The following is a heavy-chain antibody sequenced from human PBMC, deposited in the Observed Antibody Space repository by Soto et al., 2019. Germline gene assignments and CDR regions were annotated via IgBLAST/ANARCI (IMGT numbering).Heavy chain of an antibody. V-gene: IGHV4-4*07. Sequence: QVQLQESGPGLVKPSETLSLTCTVSGGSISSDYWSWIRQSAGKGLEWIGRFYTRGNTNYNPSHKSRVTMSVDTSKNQFSLRLSSVTAADTAVYYWATSSGGIDYYGMDVWGQGTTVTVSS. CDR3: ATSSGGIDYYGMDV. J-gene: IGHJ6*02. CDR1: GGSISSDY. CDR2: FYTRGNT. D-gene: IGHD2-15*01.